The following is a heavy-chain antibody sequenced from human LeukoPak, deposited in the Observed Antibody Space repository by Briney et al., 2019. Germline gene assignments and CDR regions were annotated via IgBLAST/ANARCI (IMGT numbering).Heavy chain of an antibody. CDR3: TGTGYYYMDV. CDR2: IYYSGTT. D-gene: IGHD1-7*01. V-gene: IGHV4-39*01. J-gene: IGHJ6*03. CDR1: GGSISSSSYY. Sequence: PSETLSLTCTVSGGSISSSSYYWGWIRQPPGKGLEWIGSIYYSGTTYYKPSFKSRVTMSVDTSKNQFSLKLSSVTAADTAVYYCTGTGYYYMDVWGKGTTVTISS.